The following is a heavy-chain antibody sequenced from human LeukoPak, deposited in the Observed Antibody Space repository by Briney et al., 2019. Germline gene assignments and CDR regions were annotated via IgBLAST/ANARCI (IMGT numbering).Heavy chain of an antibody. V-gene: IGHV4-34*01. Sequence: SETLSLTCAVYGGSFSGYYWSWIRQPPGKGLEWIGEINHSGSTNYNPSLKSRVTISVDTSKNQFSLKLSSVTAADTAVYYCARGFSWYYDSSGYQLDYWGQGTLATVSS. CDR1: GGSFSGYY. J-gene: IGHJ4*02. D-gene: IGHD3-22*01. CDR3: ARGFSWYYDSSGYQLDY. CDR2: INHSGST.